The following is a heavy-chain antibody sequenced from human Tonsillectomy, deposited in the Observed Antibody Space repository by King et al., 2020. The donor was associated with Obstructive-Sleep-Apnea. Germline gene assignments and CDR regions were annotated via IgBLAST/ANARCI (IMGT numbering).Heavy chain of an antibody. D-gene: IGHD4-17*01. J-gene: IGHJ4*02. CDR3: ATVAVATATFYFDY. Sequence: QLVQSGAEVKKPGASVKVSYKASGYTFTGYYIHWVRQAPGHGLEWMGWINPYSGGTNYAQKFQGRVTMTRDTSISTAYMELSSLRSDDTAVYYCATVAVATATFYFDYWGQGTLVTVSS. V-gene: IGHV1-2*02. CDR1: GYTFTGYY. CDR2: INPYSGGT.